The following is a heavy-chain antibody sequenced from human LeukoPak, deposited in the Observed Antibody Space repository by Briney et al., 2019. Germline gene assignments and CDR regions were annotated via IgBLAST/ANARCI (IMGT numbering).Heavy chain of an antibody. CDR1: GYTFTGYY. J-gene: IGHJ4*02. CDR3: ARGSYYHPEY. CDR2: INPNSGGT. V-gene: IGHV1-2*02. Sequence: ASVKVSCKSSGYTFTGYYMHWVRQAPGQGLEWMGWINPNSGGTNYAQKFQGSVTMTRDTSISTVYVELSRLGSDDTAVYYCARGSYYHPEYWGQGTLVTVSS. D-gene: IGHD1-26*01.